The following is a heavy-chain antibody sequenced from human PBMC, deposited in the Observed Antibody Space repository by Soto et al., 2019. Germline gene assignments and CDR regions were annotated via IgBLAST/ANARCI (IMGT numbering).Heavy chain of an antibody. CDR2: IWYDGSNK. J-gene: IGHJ3*02. Sequence: GGSLRLSFAASGFTFSSYGLHWVRQAPCKGLEWVAFIWYDGSNKYYSDSVKGRFTISRDNSKNTLYLQMNSLRAEYTAVYYCAREDKDHDAFDIWGQGTMVTVSS. V-gene: IGHV3-33*01. CDR3: AREDKDHDAFDI. CDR1: GFTFSSYG.